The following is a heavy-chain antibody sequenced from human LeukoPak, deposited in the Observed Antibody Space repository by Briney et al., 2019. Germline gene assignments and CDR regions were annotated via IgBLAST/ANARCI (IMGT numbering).Heavy chain of an antibody. D-gene: IGHD3-22*01. Sequence: ASVKVSCKASGYTFTSYDISWVRQAPGQGLEWMGWISGYNDNTKYYAQKLQGRVTMTTDTSTSTAYMELSSLRSEDTAVYYCARGTPYDSSGLGSSLPYYYYMDVWGKGTTVTVSS. CDR3: ARGTPYDSSGLGSSLPYYYYMDV. CDR1: GYTFTSYD. V-gene: IGHV1-18*01. CDR2: ISGYNDNT. J-gene: IGHJ6*03.